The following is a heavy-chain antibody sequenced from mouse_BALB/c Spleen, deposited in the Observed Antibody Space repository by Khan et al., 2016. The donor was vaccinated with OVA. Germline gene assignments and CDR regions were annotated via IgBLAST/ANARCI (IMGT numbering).Heavy chain of an antibody. D-gene: IGHD2-14*01. J-gene: IGHJ4*01. V-gene: IGHV2-6-4*01. Sequence: QVQLKESGPGLVAPSQSLSITCTVSGFSLSRYNIHWVRQPPGKGLEWLGMIWGGGGTDYNSTLKSRLSISKDNSTSQVFLKMNSLQTDDSAMYCCARAYYRYDGYYAMDYWVKEPQSPSPQ. CDR3: ARAYYRYDGYYAMDY. CDR1: GFSLSRYN. CDR2: IWGGGGT.